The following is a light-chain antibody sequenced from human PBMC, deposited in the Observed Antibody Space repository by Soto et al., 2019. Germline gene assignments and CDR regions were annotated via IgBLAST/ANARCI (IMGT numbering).Light chain of an antibody. J-gene: IGKJ1*01. Sequence: EIVLTQSPGTLSLSPGERATLSCRASQSVSSSYLAWYQQKPGQAPRLLLYGASSRATGIPDRFSGSGSGTDCTLTISRLEPEDFAVFYCQQYRSSPCTFGQGTKVEIK. V-gene: IGKV3-20*01. CDR3: QQYRSSPCT. CDR2: GAS. CDR1: QSVSSSY.